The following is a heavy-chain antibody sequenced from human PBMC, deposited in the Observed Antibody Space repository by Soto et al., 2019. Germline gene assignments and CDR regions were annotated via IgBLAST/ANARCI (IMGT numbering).Heavy chain of an antibody. CDR1: GFTFSSYW. D-gene: IGHD6-13*01. V-gene: IGHV3-7*01. CDR2: IKQDGSGK. CDR3: ARDRAGSSRSWCGANWFDT. J-gene: IGHJ5*02. Sequence: GGSLRLSCAASGFTFSSYWMSWVRQAPGKGLEWVANIKQDGSGKYYVDSVKGRFTISRDNAKNSLYLQMNRLRAEDTAAEDCARDRAGSSRSWCGANWFDTWGQGTLVTVSS.